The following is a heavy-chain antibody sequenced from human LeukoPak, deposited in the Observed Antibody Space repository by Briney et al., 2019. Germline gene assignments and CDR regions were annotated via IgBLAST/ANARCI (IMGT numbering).Heavy chain of an antibody. CDR1: GFTFSNYW. CDR2: INSDGRST. J-gene: IGHJ3*02. Sequence: PGGSLRLSCAASGFTFSNYWMHWVRQAPGKGLVWVSRINSDGRSTNYADSVKGRFTISRDNAKNTLYLQMNSLRAEDTAVYYCASRSTLTADAFDIWGQGTMVTVSS. V-gene: IGHV3-74*01. D-gene: IGHD1-14*01. CDR3: ASRSTLTADAFDI.